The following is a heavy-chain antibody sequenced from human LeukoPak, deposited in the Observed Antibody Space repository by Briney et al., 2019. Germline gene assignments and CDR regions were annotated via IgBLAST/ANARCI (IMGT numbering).Heavy chain of an antibody. CDR3: ARVTGTTQGRYYYGMDV. J-gene: IGHJ6*02. CDR2: IYPGDSDT. D-gene: IGHD1-7*01. CDR1: GYSFTSYW. V-gene: IGHV5-51*01. Sequence: GESLKIFCKGSGYSFTSYWIGWVRQMPGKGLEWMGIIYPGDSDTRYSPSFQGQVTISADKSISTAYLQWSSLKASDTAMYYCARVTGTTQGRYYYGMDVWGQGTTVTVSS.